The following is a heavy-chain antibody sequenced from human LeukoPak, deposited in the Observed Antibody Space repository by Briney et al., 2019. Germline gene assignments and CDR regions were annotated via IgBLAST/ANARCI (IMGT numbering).Heavy chain of an antibody. CDR3: ARVICSGGSCRFDY. Sequence: SETLSLTCAVDGESVSGNYWTWIRQPPGKGLEWIGEIKHGGNTNYNPSLKSRVTMSVDTSKNKFSLKLSSVTAADTAVYYCARVICSGGSCRFDYWGQGTLVTVSS. CDR2: IKHGGNT. V-gene: IGHV4-34*01. CDR1: GESVSGNY. J-gene: IGHJ4*02. D-gene: IGHD2-15*01.